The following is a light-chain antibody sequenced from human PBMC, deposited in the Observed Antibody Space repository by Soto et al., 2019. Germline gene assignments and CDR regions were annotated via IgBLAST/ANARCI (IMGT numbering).Light chain of an antibody. CDR1: QSVSARQ. V-gene: IGKV3-20*01. CDR3: QRDDQSRWT. CDR2: DIS. J-gene: IGKJ1*01. Sequence: EIVLTQSPGTLSLSNGERATLSCRASQSVSARQLAWYQQKPGQAPRLLIYDISIRAAGIPDRFSGSGSGTDFTLTISRLEPEDFAMYYCQRDDQSRWTFCHVTKVDIK.